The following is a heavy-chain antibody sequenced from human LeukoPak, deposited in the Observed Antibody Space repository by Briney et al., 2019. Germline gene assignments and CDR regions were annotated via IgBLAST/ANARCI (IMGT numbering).Heavy chain of an antibody. CDR3: AKVRSLAARPSAVSLDY. D-gene: IGHD6-6*01. J-gene: IGHJ4*02. Sequence: GGSLRLSCAASGFTFSSYAMHWVRQAPGKGLEWVAVISYDGSNKYYADSVKGRFTISRDNSKNTLYLQMNSLRAEDTAVYYCAKVRSLAARPSAVSLDYWGQGTLVTVSS. V-gene: IGHV3-30-3*01. CDR1: GFTFSSYA. CDR2: ISYDGSNK.